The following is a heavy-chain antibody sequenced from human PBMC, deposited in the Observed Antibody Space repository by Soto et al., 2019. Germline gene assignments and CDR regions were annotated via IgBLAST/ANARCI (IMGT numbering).Heavy chain of an antibody. CDR3: ARDHSTYGDYAVKGLRD. CDR2: SIPLFGTT. J-gene: IGHJ4*02. D-gene: IGHD4-17*01. Sequence: QVQLVQSGAEVKKPGSSVKVSCKASEGTFSNYAISWVRQAPGQGLEWMGGSIPLFGTTNYAQKIQGGVTITADESTGTAYMELNSLTSEDTAVYYCARDHSTYGDYAVKGLRDWGQGVLVTVSS. V-gene: IGHV1-69*01. CDR1: EGTFSNYA.